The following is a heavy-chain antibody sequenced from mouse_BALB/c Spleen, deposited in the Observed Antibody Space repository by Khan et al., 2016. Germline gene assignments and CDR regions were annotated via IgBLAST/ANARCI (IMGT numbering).Heavy chain of an antibody. Sequence: QVQLMESGPELVKPGASVKISCKASGYSFTNYYIHWVKQRPGQGLEWIGWIFPGSDHTQYNEKFTGKATLTADTSSSTAYLQLSSLTSEDSAVYVWAGYDYWGQGTTRTVSS. CDR1: GYSFTNYY. V-gene: IGHV1-66*01. CDR2: IFPGSDHT. J-gene: IGHJ2*01. CDR3: AGYDY.